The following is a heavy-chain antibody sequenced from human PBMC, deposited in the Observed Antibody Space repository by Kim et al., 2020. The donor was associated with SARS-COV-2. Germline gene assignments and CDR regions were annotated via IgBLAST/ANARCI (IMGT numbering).Heavy chain of an antibody. Sequence: GGSLRLSCAASRFSFSDAWMYWVRQVPGKGLEWVGRIKSKADGGTTVYAPPVKDRFTISRDDSKTTLYLQMNSLKSEDTAVYYSTDGLDVWGQGTTVTVS. CDR3: TDGLDV. CDR1: RFSFSDAW. V-gene: IGHV3-15*01. CDR2: IKSKADGGTT. J-gene: IGHJ6*02.